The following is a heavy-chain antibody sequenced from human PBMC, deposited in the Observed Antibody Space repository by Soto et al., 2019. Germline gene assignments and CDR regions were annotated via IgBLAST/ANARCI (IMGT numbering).Heavy chain of an antibody. CDR3: ARHVSGYSSGWLYYYYGMDV. Sequence: PWETLSLTCTFSVVSISSSSYYCGWIRQPPWKGLEWIGSIYYSGSTYYNPSLKSQVTISVDTSKNQFSLKLSSVTAADTAVYYCARHVSGYSSGWLYYYYGMDVWGQGTTVTVSS. CDR2: IYYSGST. J-gene: IGHJ6*02. V-gene: IGHV4-39*01. D-gene: IGHD6-19*01. CDR1: VVSISSSSYY.